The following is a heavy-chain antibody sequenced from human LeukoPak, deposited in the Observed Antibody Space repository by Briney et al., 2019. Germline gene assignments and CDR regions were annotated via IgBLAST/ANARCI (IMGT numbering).Heavy chain of an antibody. D-gene: IGHD3-9*01. Sequence: SETLSLTCTISGGSISSYYWSWIRQPPGKGLEWIGYIYYSGSTNYNPSLKSRVTISVDTSKNQFSLKLSSVTAADTAVYYCARVVGDIHNWFAPWGQGTLVTVSS. CDR1: GGSISSYY. CDR2: IYYSGST. CDR3: ARVVGDIHNWFAP. J-gene: IGHJ5*02. V-gene: IGHV4-59*01.